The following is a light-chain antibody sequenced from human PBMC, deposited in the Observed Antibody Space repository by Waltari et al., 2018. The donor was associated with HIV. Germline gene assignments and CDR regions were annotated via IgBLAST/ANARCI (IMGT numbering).Light chain of an antibody. CDR3: QSYDRRLSGYV. CDR2: GTS. CDR1: RSNIQAGNY. J-gene: IGLJ1*01. Sequence: QSVLTQPPSVSGAPGQTVTISRTWRRSNIQAGNYVPWYQHLPGTPPKLLIYGTSNRPSGIPDRFSASKPGTSASLAITGLQAEDEADYYCQSYDRRLSGYVFGPRTKVTVL. V-gene: IGLV1-40*01.